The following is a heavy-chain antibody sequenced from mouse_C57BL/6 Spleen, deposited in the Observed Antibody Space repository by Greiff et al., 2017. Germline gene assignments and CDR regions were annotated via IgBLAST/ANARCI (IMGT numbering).Heavy chain of an antibody. CDR3: ARYYYGSSGWYFDV. V-gene: IGHV5-9*01. Sequence: EVKLVESGGGLVKPGGSLKLSCAASGFTFSSYTMSWVRQTPEKRLEWVATISGGGGNTYYPDSVKGRFTISRDNAKNTLYLQMSSLRSEDTALYYCARYYYGSSGWYFDVWGTGTTVTVSS. CDR2: ISGGGGNT. D-gene: IGHD1-1*01. CDR1: GFTFSSYT. J-gene: IGHJ1*03.